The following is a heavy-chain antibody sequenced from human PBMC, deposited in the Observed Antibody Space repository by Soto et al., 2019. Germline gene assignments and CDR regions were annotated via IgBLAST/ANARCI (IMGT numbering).Heavy chain of an antibody. CDR3: ARSYGGIWVSYRTQLYYFDY. Sequence: QVQLVESGGGLVKPGGSLRLSCAASGFTFSDYYMSWIRQAPGKGLEWVSYISSSGSTIYYADSVKGRFTISRDNAKNSLYLQMNSLRAEDTAVYYCARSYGGIWVSYRTQLYYFDYLGPGTLVTVSS. J-gene: IGHJ4*02. V-gene: IGHV3-11*01. D-gene: IGHD3-16*02. CDR2: ISSSGSTI. CDR1: GFTFSDYY.